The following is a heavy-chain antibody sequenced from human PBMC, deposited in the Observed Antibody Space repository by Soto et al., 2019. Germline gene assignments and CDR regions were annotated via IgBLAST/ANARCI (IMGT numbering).Heavy chain of an antibody. Sequence: QVQLVQSGAEVKTPGASVKVSCKASGYTFTSYGVSWVRQAPGQGLEWMGWISGYNGNTNYAQKFQGRVAMTTDTSTNTAYMELRSLRSDDTAVYYCARDLVVQTTTGGVDFWGQGTLVTVSS. V-gene: IGHV1-18*01. CDR3: ARDLVVQTTTGGVDF. J-gene: IGHJ4*02. CDR2: ISGYNGNT. CDR1: GYTFTSYG. D-gene: IGHD2-2*01.